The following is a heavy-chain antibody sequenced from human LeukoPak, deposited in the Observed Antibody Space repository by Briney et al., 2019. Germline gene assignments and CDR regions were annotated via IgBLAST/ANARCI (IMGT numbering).Heavy chain of an antibody. D-gene: IGHD5-12*01. CDR2: INPNGGGT. J-gene: IGHJ4*02. CDR1: GYIFTSCY. CDR3: ARDDRGYTGYDTLDY. Sequence: GASVKVSCKASGYIFTSCYIHWVRQAPGLGLEWLGIINPNGGGTTYSQKFQGRVTMTRDMSTSTVYMELSSLRSEDTAVYYCARDDRGYTGYDTLDYWGQGALVTVSS. V-gene: IGHV1-46*01.